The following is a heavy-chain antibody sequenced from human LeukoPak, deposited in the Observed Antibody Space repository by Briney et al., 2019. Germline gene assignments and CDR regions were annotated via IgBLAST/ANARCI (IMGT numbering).Heavy chain of an antibody. J-gene: IGHJ4*02. CDR1: GYTFTSYG. Sequence: GASVKVSCKASGYTFTSYGISWARQAPGQGLEWMGWISAYNGNTNYAQKLQGRVTMTTDTSTSTAYMELRSLRSDDTAVYYCARVPLRAFGIAVDYWGQGTLVTVSS. CDR2: ISAYNGNT. D-gene: IGHD6-13*01. CDR3: ARVPLRAFGIAVDY. V-gene: IGHV1-18*01.